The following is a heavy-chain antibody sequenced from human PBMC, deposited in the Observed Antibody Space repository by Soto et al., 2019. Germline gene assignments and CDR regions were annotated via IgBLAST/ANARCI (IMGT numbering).Heavy chain of an antibody. D-gene: IGHD3-22*01. CDR3: ARDSAYYYDSSGYLLRDYYYGMDV. CDR1: GFTFSSYI. V-gene: IGHV3-21*01. Sequence: GGSLRLSCAASGFTFSSYIMNWVRQAPGKGLEWVSSISSSSSYIYYADSVKGRFTISRDNAKNSLYPQMNSLRAEDTAVYYCARDSAYYYDSSGYLLRDYYYGMDVWGQGTTVTVSS. CDR2: ISSSSSYI. J-gene: IGHJ6*02.